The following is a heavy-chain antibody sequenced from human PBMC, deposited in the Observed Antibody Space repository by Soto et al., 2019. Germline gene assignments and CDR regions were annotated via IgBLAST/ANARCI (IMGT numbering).Heavy chain of an antibody. CDR3: ARDQYYYDSSGYYGDYYYGMDV. V-gene: IGHV4-30-4*01. CDR2: IYYSGST. D-gene: IGHD3-22*01. CDR1: GGSISSGDYY. J-gene: IGHJ6*02. Sequence: KTSETLSLTCTVSGGSISSGDYYWSWIRQPPGKGLEWIGYIYYSGSTYYNPSLKSRVTISVDTSKNQFSLKLSSVTAADTAVYYCARDQYYYDSSGYYGDYYYGMDVWGQGTTVTVSS.